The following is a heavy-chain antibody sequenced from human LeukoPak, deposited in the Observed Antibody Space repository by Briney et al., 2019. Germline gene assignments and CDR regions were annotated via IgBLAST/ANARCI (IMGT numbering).Heavy chain of an antibody. J-gene: IGHJ3*02. CDR3: ASSHDYGDYVAAFDI. Sequence: GSLRLSCAASGFTFSDYYVSWIRQAPGKGLEWVSYISSSGSTIYYADSVKGRFTISRDNAKNSLYLQMNSLRAEDTAVYYCASSHDYGDYVAAFDIWGQGTMVTVSS. D-gene: IGHD4-17*01. CDR2: ISSSGSTI. V-gene: IGHV3-11*01. CDR1: GFTFSDYY.